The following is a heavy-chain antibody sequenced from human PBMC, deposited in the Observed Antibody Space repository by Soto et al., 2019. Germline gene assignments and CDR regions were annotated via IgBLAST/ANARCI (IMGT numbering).Heavy chain of an antibody. CDR1: GFTFSSYG. D-gene: IGHD2-15*01. J-gene: IGHJ4*02. V-gene: IGHV3-30*18. CDR2: ISYDGSNK. CDR3: AKDVRKGGYGGSDY. Sequence: QVQLVESGGGVVQPGRSLRLSCAASGFTFSSYGMHWVRQAPGKGLEWVAVISYDGSNKYYADSVKGRFTISRDNSKNTLYLQMNSRRAEDTAVYYCAKDVRKGGYGGSDYWGQGTLVTVSS.